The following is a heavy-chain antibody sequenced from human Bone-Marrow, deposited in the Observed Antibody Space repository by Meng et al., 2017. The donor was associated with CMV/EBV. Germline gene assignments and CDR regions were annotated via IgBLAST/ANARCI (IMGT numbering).Heavy chain of an antibody. Sequence: GESLKISCAASGFNFSNYFMHWVRQAPGKGLEWVSYISSSSSTIYYADSVKGRFTISRDNAKNSLYLQMNSLRAEDTAVYYCARVSRTGTIDYWGQGTLVTVDS. D-gene: IGHD1-1*01. V-gene: IGHV3-48*04. CDR2: ISSSSSTI. J-gene: IGHJ4*02. CDR1: GFNFSNYF. CDR3: ARVSRTGTIDY.